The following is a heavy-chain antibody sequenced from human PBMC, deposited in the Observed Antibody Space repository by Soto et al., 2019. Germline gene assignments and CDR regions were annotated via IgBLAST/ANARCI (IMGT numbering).Heavy chain of an antibody. CDR1: GYTFTSYD. V-gene: IGHV1-8*01. D-gene: IGHD6-13*01. CDR2: MNPNSGNT. Sequence: QVQLVQSGAEVKKPGDSVKVSCKASGYTFTSYDINWVRQATGQGLEWMGWMNPNSGNTDYAQKFQGRVTMTRNTSISTAYMELSSLRSEDTAVYYCARERSAAGTGWFDPWGQGTLVTVSS. CDR3: ARERSAAGTGWFDP. J-gene: IGHJ5*02.